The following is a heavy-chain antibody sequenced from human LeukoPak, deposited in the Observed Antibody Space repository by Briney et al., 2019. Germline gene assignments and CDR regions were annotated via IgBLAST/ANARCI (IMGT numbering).Heavy chain of an antibody. Sequence: GGSLRLSCAASGFTFSNYWMSWVRQAPGKGLEWVANIKQDGSEKYYVDSVTGRFTISRDNAKNSLYLQMNSLRAEYTAVYYCARWATSYDFWGQGTLVTVSS. D-gene: IGHD3-10*01. J-gene: IGHJ4*02. CDR2: IKQDGSEK. V-gene: IGHV3-7*01. CDR1: GFTFSNYW. CDR3: ARWATSYDF.